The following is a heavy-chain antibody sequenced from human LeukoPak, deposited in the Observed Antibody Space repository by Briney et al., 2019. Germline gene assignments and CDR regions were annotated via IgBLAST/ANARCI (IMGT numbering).Heavy chain of an antibody. D-gene: IGHD6-19*01. CDR2: IWYDGSNK. J-gene: IGHJ5*02. CDR3: ARAVAGTVWFDP. Sequence: PGGSLRLSCAASGFTFRTYGMHWVRQAPGKGLEWVAVIWYDGSNKYYADSVKGRFTISRDNSKNTLYLQMNSLRVEDTAVYYCARAVAGTVWFDPWGQGTLVTVSS. V-gene: IGHV3-33*01. CDR1: GFTFRTYG.